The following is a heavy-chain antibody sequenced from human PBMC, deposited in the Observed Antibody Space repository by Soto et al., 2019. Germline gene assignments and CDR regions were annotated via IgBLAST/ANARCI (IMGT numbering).Heavy chain of an antibody. CDR2: INMEASEK. V-gene: IGHV3-7*01. J-gene: IGHJ4*01. CDR1: GFTCGSDW. D-gene: IGHD3-10*01. CDR3: ARGSGYGSGASVNHYLDY. Sequence: PCGSLRLPCAASGFTCGSDWMSWVRQAPGKGLEGVATINMEASEKKDVDSVKIRFTMSRENAKNSLHLQIDNLRTEDTASYYGARGSGYGSGASVNHYLDYWGHGRLVAVCS.